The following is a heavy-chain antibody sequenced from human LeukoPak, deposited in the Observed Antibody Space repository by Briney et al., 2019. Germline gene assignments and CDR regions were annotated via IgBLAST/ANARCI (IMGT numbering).Heavy chain of an antibody. J-gene: IGHJ4*02. CDR2: IIPILGIA. CDR3: ASAAYCGGDCYSFDY. D-gene: IGHD2-21*02. V-gene: IGHV1-69*04. CDR1: GGTFSSYA. Sequence: GASVKVSCKASGGTFSSYAISWVRQAPGQGLEWMGRIIPILGIANYAQKFQGRVTITADKSTSTAYMELSSLRSEDTAVYYCASAAYCGGDCYSFDYWGQGTLVTAPS.